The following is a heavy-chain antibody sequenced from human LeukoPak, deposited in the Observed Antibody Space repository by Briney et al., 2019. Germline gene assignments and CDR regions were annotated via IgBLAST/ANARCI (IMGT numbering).Heavy chain of an antibody. Sequence: PGGSLRLSCAASGFTFSSYAMHWVRQAPGKGLEYVSAISSNGGSTYYANSVKGRFTISRDNSKNTLYLQMGSLRAEDMAVYYCAREIAGRGGAFDIWGQGTMVTVSS. CDR2: ISSNGGST. J-gene: IGHJ3*02. D-gene: IGHD2-15*01. V-gene: IGHV3-64*01. CDR3: AREIAGRGGAFDI. CDR1: GFTFSSYA.